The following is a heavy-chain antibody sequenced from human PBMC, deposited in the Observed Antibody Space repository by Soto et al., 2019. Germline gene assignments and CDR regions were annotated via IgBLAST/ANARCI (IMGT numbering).Heavy chain of an antibody. CDR2: INAGNGNT. CDR3: ARVGSYFYGMDV. CDR1: GYTFSSFA. Sequence: QVQLVQSGAEEKEPGASVKLSCKASGYTFSSFAIHWVRQAPGQRLECMGWINAGNGNTKYSQKFQGRVTITRDTSASSVYMELSSLRSEDTAVYSCARVGSYFYGMDVWGQGTTVTVSS. V-gene: IGHV1-3*05. J-gene: IGHJ6*02.